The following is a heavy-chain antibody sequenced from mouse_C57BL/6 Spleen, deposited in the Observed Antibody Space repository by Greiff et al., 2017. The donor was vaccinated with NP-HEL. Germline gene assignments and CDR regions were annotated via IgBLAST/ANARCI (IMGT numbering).Heavy chain of an antibody. J-gene: IGHJ2*01. V-gene: IGHV5-12*01. CDR2: ISNGGGSN. Sequence: EVMLVESGGGLVQPGGSLKLSCAASGFTFSDYYMYWVRQTPEKRLEWVAYISNGGGSNYYPDTVKGRFTSSRDNAKNTLYLQMSRLKSEDTAMYYCARLKLTVRYFDYWGQGTTLTVSS. CDR1: GFTFSDYY. D-gene: IGHD4-1*01. CDR3: ARLKLTVRYFDY.